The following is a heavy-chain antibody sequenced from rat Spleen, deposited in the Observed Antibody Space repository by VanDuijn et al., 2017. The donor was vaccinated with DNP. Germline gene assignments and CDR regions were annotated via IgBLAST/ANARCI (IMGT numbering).Heavy chain of an antibody. D-gene: IGHD1-11*01. CDR1: GFTFNNYW. CDR3: TRINYGGYYYVMDA. V-gene: IGHV5-31*01. J-gene: IGHJ4*01. CDR2: ITNTGGST. Sequence: EVQLVESGGGLVQPGRSLKLSCVASGFTFNNYWMTWIRQAPGKGLEWVASITNTGGSTYYPDSVKGRFTISRDNAQSTLYLQMNSLRSEDTATYYCTRINYGGYYYVMDAWGQGTSVTVYS.